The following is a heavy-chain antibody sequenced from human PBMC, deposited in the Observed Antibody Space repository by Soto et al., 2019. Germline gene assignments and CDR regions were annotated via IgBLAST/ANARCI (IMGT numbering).Heavy chain of an antibody. CDR3: ARDWTYDY. CDR1: GFTSSNYW. V-gene: IGHV3-74*01. J-gene: IGHJ4*02. Sequence: PGGSLRLSCAASGFTSSNYWMHWVRQAPGGGLVWVSRINGDGSSTTYADSVKGRFTISRDNAKNTLYLQMNSLRAEDTAVYYCARDWTYDYWGQGTLVTVSS. CDR2: INGDGSST. D-gene: IGHD1-1*01.